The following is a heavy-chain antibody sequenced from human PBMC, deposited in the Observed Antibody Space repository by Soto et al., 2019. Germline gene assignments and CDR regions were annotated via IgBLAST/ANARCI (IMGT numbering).Heavy chain of an antibody. V-gene: IGHV4-30-2*01. Sequence: PPEKLRLTCAVSGGSISSGGYSWSWIRQPPGKGLEWIGYIYHSGSTYYNPSLKSRVTISVDRSKNQFSLKLSSVTAADTAVYYCASSPDGYYFYIIGRAYDAIDFWCQGILVSVSS. CDR3: ASSPDGYYFYIIGRAYDAIDF. D-gene: IGHD3-22*01. CDR1: GGSISSGGYS. J-gene: IGHJ3*01. CDR2: IYHSGST.